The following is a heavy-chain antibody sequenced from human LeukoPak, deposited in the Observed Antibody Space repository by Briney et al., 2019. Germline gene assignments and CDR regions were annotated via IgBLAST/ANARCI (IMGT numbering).Heavy chain of an antibody. V-gene: IGHV4-59*12. Sequence: KTSETLSLTCTVSGGSISSYYWSWIRQPPGKGLEWIGYIYYSGSTNYNPSLKSRVTISVDTSKNQFSLKLSSVTAADTAVYYCAREERAVSYYFDYWGQGTLVTVSS. CDR1: GGSISSYY. J-gene: IGHJ4*02. CDR2: IYYSGST. D-gene: IGHD2-8*01. CDR3: AREERAVSYYFDY.